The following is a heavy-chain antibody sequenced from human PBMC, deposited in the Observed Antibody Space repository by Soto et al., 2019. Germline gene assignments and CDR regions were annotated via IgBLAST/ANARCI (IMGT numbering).Heavy chain of an antibody. CDR1: GGSIISSHW. CDR3: ARLPSGLATVVTGRGVFDY. CDR2: IYHSGST. J-gene: IGHJ4*02. V-gene: IGHV4-4*02. Sequence: QVQLQESGPGLVKPSGTLSLTCAVSGGSIISSHWWSWVRQPPGKGLEWIGEIYHSGSTNYNPSLRSRLTMSVDKSKNQFSLNLTSVTAADTAVYYCARLPSGLATVVTGRGVFDYWGQGTLVTVSS. D-gene: IGHD2-21*02.